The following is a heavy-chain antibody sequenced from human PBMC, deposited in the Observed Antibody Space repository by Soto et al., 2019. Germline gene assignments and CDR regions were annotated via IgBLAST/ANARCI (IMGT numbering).Heavy chain of an antibody. D-gene: IGHD6-13*01. CDR1: GFTFNYAW. J-gene: IGHJ5*01. CDR3: TTERSSSWFDY. Sequence: PGGSLRLSCAASGFTFNYAWMTWVRQAPGKGLEWVGRIKSKIDGGTTDYAAPVKGRFTISRDDSKNMLYLQMNSLKTEDTAVYYCTTERSSSWFDYWGQGVQVTVSS. CDR2: IKSKIDGGTT. V-gene: IGHV3-15*01.